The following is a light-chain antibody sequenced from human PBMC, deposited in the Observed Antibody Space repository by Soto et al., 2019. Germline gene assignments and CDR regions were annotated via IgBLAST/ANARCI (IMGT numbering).Light chain of an antibody. CDR1: RSNIGSNT. CDR3: AAWDDSLSGPA. J-gene: IGLJ2*01. V-gene: IGLV1-44*01. CDR2: LNN. Sequence: QSVLTQPPSASGTPGQRVTISCSGSRSNIGSNTVNWYQHLPGTAPRLLIYLNNLRPSGVPERFSGSKFGTSASLAISGLQSEDEDDYYCAAWDDSLSGPAFGGGTKLTVL.